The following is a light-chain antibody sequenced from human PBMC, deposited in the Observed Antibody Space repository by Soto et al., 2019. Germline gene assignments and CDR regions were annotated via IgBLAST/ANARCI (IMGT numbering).Light chain of an antibody. Sequence: DIQMTQSPSSLSASVGDRVTITCRASQTISNYLHGYQQSPGKAPNLLIYLASNLQSGVPSRFSGSGSGTDFTLTISSLQPEDFATYYCQQSYSAPQTFGQGTKVEIK. J-gene: IGKJ1*01. CDR3: QQSYSAPQT. CDR1: QTISNY. V-gene: IGKV1-39*01. CDR2: LAS.